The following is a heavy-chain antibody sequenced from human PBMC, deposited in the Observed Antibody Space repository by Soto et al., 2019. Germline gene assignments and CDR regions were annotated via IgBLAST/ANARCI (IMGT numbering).Heavy chain of an antibody. D-gene: IGHD6-19*01. CDR3: ATGPYSSRWLNWFDP. CDR1: GGSINSPDHY. J-gene: IGHJ5*02. CDR2: IYHSGNT. V-gene: IGHV4-30-4*08. Sequence: PSETLSLTCTVSGGSINSPDHYWSWIRQPPGRGLEWIGYIYHSGNTYHNPSLKSQVTISIDKSKNQFSLRLASVTAADTAVYYCATGPYSSRWLNWFDPWGQGTLVTVSS.